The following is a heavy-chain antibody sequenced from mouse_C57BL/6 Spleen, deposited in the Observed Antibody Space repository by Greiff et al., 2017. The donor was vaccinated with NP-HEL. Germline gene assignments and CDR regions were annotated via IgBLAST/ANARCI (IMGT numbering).Heavy chain of an antibody. D-gene: IGHD2-3*01. J-gene: IGHJ3*01. CDR2: IYPGDGDT. CDR1: GYAFSSSW. CDR3: AREGAYDGAAWFAY. Sequence: VQLQQSGPELVKPGASVKISCKASGYAFSSSWMNWVKQRPGKGLEWIGRIYPGDGDTNYNGKFKGKATLTADKSSSTAYMQLSSLTSEDSAVYFCAREGAYDGAAWFAYWGQGTLVTVSA. V-gene: IGHV1-82*01.